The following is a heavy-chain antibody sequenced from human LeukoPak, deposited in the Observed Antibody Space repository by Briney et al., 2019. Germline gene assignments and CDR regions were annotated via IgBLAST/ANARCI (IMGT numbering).Heavy chain of an antibody. CDR2: INHSGST. Sequence: PSETLSLTCAVYGGSFSGYYWSWIRRPPGKGLEWIGEINHSGSTNYNPSLKSRVTISVDTSRNQFSLKLSSVTAADTAVYYCASDREGVHAYWGQGTLVTVSS. V-gene: IGHV4-34*01. CDR1: GGSFSGYY. D-gene: IGHD6-6*01. CDR3: ASDREGVHAY. J-gene: IGHJ4*02.